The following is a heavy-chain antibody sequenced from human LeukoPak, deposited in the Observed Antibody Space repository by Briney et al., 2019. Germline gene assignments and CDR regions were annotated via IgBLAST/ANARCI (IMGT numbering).Heavy chain of an antibody. Sequence: SETLSLTCTVSGGSISSGGYYWSWIRQPPGKGLEWIGYIYHSGSTYYNPSLKSRVTISVDRSKNQFSLKLSSVTAADTAVYYCARAGNYGGNEDAFDIWGQGTMVTVSS. V-gene: IGHV4-30-2*01. D-gene: IGHD4-23*01. CDR2: IYHSGST. CDR3: ARAGNYGGNEDAFDI. J-gene: IGHJ3*02. CDR1: GGSISSGGYY.